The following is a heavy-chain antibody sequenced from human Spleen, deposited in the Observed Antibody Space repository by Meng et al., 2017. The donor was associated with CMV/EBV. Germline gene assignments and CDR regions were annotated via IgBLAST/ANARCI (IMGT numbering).Heavy chain of an antibody. J-gene: IGHJ6*02. V-gene: IGHV3-23*01. D-gene: IGHD3-3*01. Sequence: GGSLRLSCAASGFTFTSSAMTWVRQAPGKGLEWVSAISGSAGSTYYADSVKGRFTISRDNAKNTLYLQMNSLRAEDTAVYYCARVPDYDFWSGYYAYYYGMDVWGQGTTVTVSS. CDR3: ARVPDYDFWSGYYAYYYGMDV. CDR2: ISGSAGST. CDR1: GFTFTSSA.